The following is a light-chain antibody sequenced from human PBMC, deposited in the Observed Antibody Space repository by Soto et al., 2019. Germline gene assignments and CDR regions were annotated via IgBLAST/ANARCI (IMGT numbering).Light chain of an antibody. CDR2: GAS. CDR1: QDIGSY. CDR3: QQLNSYSIFT. Sequence: DIQLTQFPSFLSASVGDRVTITCRASQDIGSYLARHQRKPGKAPKLLIFGASTLQSGVPFRFSGSGSGTEFTLTISSLQPEDFATYYCQQLNSYSIFTFGPGTKVDI. V-gene: IGKV1-9*01. J-gene: IGKJ3*01.